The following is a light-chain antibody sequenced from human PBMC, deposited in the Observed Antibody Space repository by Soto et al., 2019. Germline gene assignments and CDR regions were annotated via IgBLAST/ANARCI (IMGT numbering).Light chain of an antibody. J-gene: IGKJ2*01. CDR1: QRIRRW. CDR2: AAS. CDR3: QQANSIPYT. V-gene: IGKV1D-12*01. Sequence: DIQMTQSPSSVSASVGDRVTITCRASQRIRRWLAWYQQKPGKPPKLLIYAASTLQSGVPSRFSGSGSGTDFPLSISSLQPEDIAADYCQQANSIPYTFGQGTKLEIK.